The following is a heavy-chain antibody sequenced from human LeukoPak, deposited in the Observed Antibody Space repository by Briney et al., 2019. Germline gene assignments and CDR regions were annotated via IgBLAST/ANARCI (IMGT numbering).Heavy chain of an antibody. CDR3: ARDTRVWGSYRYGLAY. D-gene: IGHD3-16*02. V-gene: IGHV1-2*02. CDR2: INPNSGGT. CDR1: GYIFSSYG. Sequence: ASVKVSCKASGYIFSSYGISWVRQAPGQGLEWMGWINPNSGGTNYAQKFQGRVTMTRDTSISTAYMELSRLRSDDTAVYYCARDTRVWGSYRYGLAYWGQGTLVTVSS. J-gene: IGHJ4*02.